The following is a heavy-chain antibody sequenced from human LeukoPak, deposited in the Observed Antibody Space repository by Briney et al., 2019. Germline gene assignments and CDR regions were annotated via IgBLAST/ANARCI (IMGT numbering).Heavy chain of an antibody. CDR3: AKEGDYDFWSGSSFDY. J-gene: IGHJ4*02. CDR1: GLTFSSYA. Sequence: GGSLRLSCAASGLTFSSYAMSWVRQAPGKGLEWVSAISGSGGSTYYADSVKGRFTISRDNSKNTLYLQMNSLRAEDTAVYYCAKEGDYDFWSGSSFDYWGRGTLVTVSS. D-gene: IGHD3-3*01. CDR2: ISGSGGST. V-gene: IGHV3-23*01.